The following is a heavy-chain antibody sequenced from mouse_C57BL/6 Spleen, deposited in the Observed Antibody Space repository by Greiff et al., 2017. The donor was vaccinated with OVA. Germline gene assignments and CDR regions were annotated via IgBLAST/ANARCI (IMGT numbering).Heavy chain of an antibody. J-gene: IGHJ4*01. CDR2: IDPENGDT. Sequence: EVQLQQSGAELVRPGASVKLSCTASGFNIKDDYMHWVKQRPEQGLEWIGWIDPENGDTAYASKFQGKATITADTSSNTAYLQLSSLTSEDTAVYYCTRNYYGSLYAMDYWGQGTSVTVSS. CDR1: GFNIKDDY. D-gene: IGHD1-1*01. CDR3: TRNYYGSLYAMDY. V-gene: IGHV14-4*01.